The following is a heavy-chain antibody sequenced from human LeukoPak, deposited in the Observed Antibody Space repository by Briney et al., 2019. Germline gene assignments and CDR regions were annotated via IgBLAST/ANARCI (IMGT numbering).Heavy chain of an antibody. CDR3: ARRLVLATDDAFAI. D-gene: IGHD5-12*01. J-gene: IGHJ3*02. Sequence: TSETLSLTCTVSGGSIRSYFWSWLRPPPGKGLERIGYLWDTEITDYNPSLKSRVTISLDTSKNHFSLKLRSVTAADTALYFCARRLVLATDDAFAIWGQGTLFSVSS. CDR1: GGSIRSYF. V-gene: IGHV4-59*01. CDR2: LWDTEIT.